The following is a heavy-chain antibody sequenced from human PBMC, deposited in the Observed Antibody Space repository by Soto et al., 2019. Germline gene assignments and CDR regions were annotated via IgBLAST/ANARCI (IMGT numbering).Heavy chain of an antibody. CDR2: IYYSGST. V-gene: IGHV4-39*01. CDR3: ARQGRYSSSYNWFDP. J-gene: IGHJ5*02. CDR1: GGSISSSSYY. Sequence: SETLSVTCTVSGGSISSSSYYWGWIRQHPGKGLEWIGSIYYSGSTYYNPSLKSRVTISVDTSKNQFSLKLSSVTAADTAVYYCARQGRYSSSYNWFDPWGQGTLVTVS. D-gene: IGHD6-6*01.